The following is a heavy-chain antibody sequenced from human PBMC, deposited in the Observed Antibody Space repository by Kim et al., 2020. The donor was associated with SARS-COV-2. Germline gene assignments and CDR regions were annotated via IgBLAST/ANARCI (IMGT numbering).Heavy chain of an antibody. D-gene: IGHD1-26*01. V-gene: IGHV1-46*01. Sequence: QKFPGRVTMPRDTSTSTVYMELSSLRSEDTAVYYCARGSRGANDAYYFDYWGQGTLVTVSS. J-gene: IGHJ4*02. CDR3: ARGSRGANDAYYFDY.